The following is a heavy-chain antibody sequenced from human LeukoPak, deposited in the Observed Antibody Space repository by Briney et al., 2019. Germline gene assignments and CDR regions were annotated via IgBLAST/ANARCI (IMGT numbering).Heavy chain of an antibody. CDR3: ARDFLHLGG. V-gene: IGHV3-7*01. CDR1: GFTFNKYW. D-gene: IGHD3-16*01. CDR2: IKQDGNEK. J-gene: IGHJ3*01. Sequence: PGGSLRLSCAASGFTFNKYWMTWVRQAPGKGLEWVANIKQDGNEKYYVDSVKGRFTISRDNAKNTLYLQMNSLRAEDTAVYYCARDFLHLGGWGQGTMVTVSS.